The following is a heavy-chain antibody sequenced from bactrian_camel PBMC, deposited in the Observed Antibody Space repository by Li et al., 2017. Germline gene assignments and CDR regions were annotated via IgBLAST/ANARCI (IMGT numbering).Heavy chain of an antibody. CDR1: GFDFSMYD. CDR3: ADAFPYNY. CDR2: IHSGGGTT. J-gene: IGHJ4*01. V-gene: IGHV3S40*01. Sequence: DVQLVESGGGLVQPGGSVRLSCTTSGFDFSMYDMTWVRPAPGKGLEWVSTIHSGGGTTYYADSVKGRFTVSRDNAKNTLYLQINSLKPEDTAMCYCADAFPYNYWGQGTQVTVS.